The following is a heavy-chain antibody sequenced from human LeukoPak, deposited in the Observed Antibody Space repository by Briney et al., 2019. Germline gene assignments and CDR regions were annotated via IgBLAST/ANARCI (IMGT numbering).Heavy chain of an antibody. Sequence: PGGSLRLSCAASGFTFSSYAMHWVRQAQGKGLEWVAVISYDGSNKYYADSVKGRFTISRDNSKNTLYLQMNSLRAEDTAVYYCAREPSVWGQGTTVTVSS. CDR1: GFTFSSYA. CDR3: AREPSV. J-gene: IGHJ6*02. V-gene: IGHV3-30*04. CDR2: ISYDGSNK.